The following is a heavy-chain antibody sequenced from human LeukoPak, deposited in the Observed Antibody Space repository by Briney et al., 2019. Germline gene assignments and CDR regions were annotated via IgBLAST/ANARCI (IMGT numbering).Heavy chain of an antibody. CDR1: GYTFTGYY. V-gene: IGHV1-2*02. Sequence: ASVKVSCKTSGYTFTGYYMHWVRQAPGQGLEWMGWINPNSGGTNYAQKFQGRVTMTRDTSISTAYMELSRLRSDDTAVYYCVGGSRITVIPVTYFDYWGQGTLVTVSS. D-gene: IGHD3-22*01. CDR3: VGGSRITVIPVTYFDY. J-gene: IGHJ4*02. CDR2: INPNSGGT.